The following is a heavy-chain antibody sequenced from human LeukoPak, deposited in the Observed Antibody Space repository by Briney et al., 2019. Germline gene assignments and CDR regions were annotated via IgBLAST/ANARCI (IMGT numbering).Heavy chain of an antibody. CDR1: GYTFTGYY. D-gene: IGHD2-15*01. CDR3: ARVRPHYSELDY. Sequence: ASVKVSCKASGYTFTGYYMHWVRQAPGQGLEWMGWINPNSGGTNYAQKFQGRVTMTRDTSISTAYMELSRLRSDDTAVYYCARVRPHYSELDYWGQGTLVTVSS. CDR2: INPNSGGT. J-gene: IGHJ4*02. V-gene: IGHV1-2*02.